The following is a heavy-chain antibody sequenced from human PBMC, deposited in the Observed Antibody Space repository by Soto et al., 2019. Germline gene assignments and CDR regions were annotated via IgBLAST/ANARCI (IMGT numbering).Heavy chain of an antibody. D-gene: IGHD2-8*01. V-gene: IGHV3-30*03. J-gene: IGHJ5*02. Sequence: GGSLRLSCAASGFTFSSYGMHWVRQAPGKGLEWVAVISYDGSNKYYADSVKGRFTISRDNSKNTLYLQMNSLRAEDTAVYYCAYAIFSAPNWFDPWGQGTLVTVSS. CDR3: AYAIFSAPNWFDP. CDR1: GFTFSSYG. CDR2: ISYDGSNK.